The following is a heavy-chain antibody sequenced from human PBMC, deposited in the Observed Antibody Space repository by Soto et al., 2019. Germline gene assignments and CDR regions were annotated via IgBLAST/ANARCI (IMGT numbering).Heavy chain of an antibody. CDR1: GGSISSYY. Sequence: QVQLQESGPGLVKPSETLSLTCTVSGGSISSYYWSWIRQPPGKGLEWIGYIYYSGSTNYNPSLTSRVTLXXDXSXXPFSLKLSSVTAADTAVYYCASDSRIAVAGYGMDVWGQGTTVTVSS. D-gene: IGHD6-19*01. CDR2: IYYSGST. V-gene: IGHV4-59*01. CDR3: ASDSRIAVAGYGMDV. J-gene: IGHJ6*02.